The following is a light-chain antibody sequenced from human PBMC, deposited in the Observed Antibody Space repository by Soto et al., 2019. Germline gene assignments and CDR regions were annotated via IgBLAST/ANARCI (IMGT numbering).Light chain of an antibody. CDR2: EAS. V-gene: IGKV3-11*01. Sequence: EIVLTQSPATLSLSPGERATLSCRASQSVSSYLAWYQQKPGQAPRLLIYEASNRATGIPARFSGSGSGTDCTLTISSLAPEDFAVYYCQQRSNWSPWTFGQGTKVEIK. CDR3: QQRSNWSPWT. J-gene: IGKJ1*01. CDR1: QSVSSY.